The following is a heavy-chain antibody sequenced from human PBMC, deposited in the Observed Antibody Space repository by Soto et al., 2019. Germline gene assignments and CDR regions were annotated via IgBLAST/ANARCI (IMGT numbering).Heavy chain of an antibody. D-gene: IGHD6-19*01. CDR1: GDSVSSNTAA. CDR3: ARGVAGSGFDL. Sequence: LSLTCAISGDSVSSNTAAWNWIRSSPSRGLEWLGRTYYRSNWRHDYAVSVKSRITVNPDTSENHFSLQLNSVTPDDTAVYYCARGVAGSGFDLWGQGTLVTVSS. CDR2: TYYRSNWRH. J-gene: IGHJ4*02. V-gene: IGHV6-1*01.